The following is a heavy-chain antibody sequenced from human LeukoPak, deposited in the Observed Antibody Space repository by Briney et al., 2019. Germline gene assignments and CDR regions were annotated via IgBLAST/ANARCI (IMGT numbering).Heavy chain of an antibody. Sequence: GASVKVSCKASGYTFTSYGITWVRQAPGQGLEWMGWINTYNGDTNYAQKLQGRVTMTTDTSTGTAYMELRSLRSDDTAVYYCARWRGFTGSSDENWFDPWGQGTLVTVSS. CDR2: INTYNGDT. J-gene: IGHJ5*02. CDR3: ARWRGFTGSSDENWFDP. D-gene: IGHD6-6*01. V-gene: IGHV1-18*01. CDR1: GYTFTSYG.